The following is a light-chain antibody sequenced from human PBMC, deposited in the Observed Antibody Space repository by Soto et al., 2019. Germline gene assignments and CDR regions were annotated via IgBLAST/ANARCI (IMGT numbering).Light chain of an antibody. J-gene: IGKJ5*01. CDR1: QSVLYSSNNKNY. CDR3: QQYYSTPT. CDR2: WAS. V-gene: IGKV4-1*01. Sequence: DLVMTQSPDSLAVPLGERATINCKSSQSVLYSSNNKNYLAWYQQKPGQPPKLLIYWASTRESGVPDRFSGSGSGTDFTLTISSLQAEDVAVYYCQQYYSTPTFGQGTRLEI.